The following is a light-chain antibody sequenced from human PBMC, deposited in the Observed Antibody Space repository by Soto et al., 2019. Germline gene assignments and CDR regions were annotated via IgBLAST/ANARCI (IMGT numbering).Light chain of an antibody. CDR2: GAS. CDR3: QHYNNWPYT. Sequence: EIAMTQSPATLSVSPGERATLSCRASQSIGSSLAWYQQKTGQAPMLLIYGASSRATGIPASFSGSGSGAEFTLTISSLQSEDFAVYYCQHYNNWPYTFGQGTKLEIK. CDR1: QSIGSS. V-gene: IGKV3-15*01. J-gene: IGKJ2*01.